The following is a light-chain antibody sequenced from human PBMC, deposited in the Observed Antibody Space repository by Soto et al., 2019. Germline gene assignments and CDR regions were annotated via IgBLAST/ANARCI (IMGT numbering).Light chain of an antibody. CDR3: GSYTDASTVV. CDR2: DVT. V-gene: IGLV2-14*01. CDR1: SSDVGGYNY. J-gene: IGLJ2*01. Sequence: QSVLTQPASVSGSPGQSISISCTGTSSDVGGYNYVSWYQQYPGKAPKLMIYDVTNRPLGVSNRFSGSKSGNTASLTISGLQAEDEANYYCGSYTDASTVVFGGGTKLTVL.